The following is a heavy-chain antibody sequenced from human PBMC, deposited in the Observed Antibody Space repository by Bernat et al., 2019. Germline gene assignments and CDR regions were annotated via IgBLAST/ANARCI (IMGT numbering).Heavy chain of an antibody. CDR1: GGSINSYY. CDR2: IYYSGST. V-gene: IGHV4-59*01. D-gene: IGHD2-2*01. CDR3: ARMSCSTNCQKRGAFDI. Sequence: QVQLRESSPGLVKPSETLSLTCTVSGGSINSYYWSWIRQPPGKGLEWIGYIYYSGSTNYNPSLKSRVTISVDTSKNQFSLNLSSVTAADTAVYYCARMSCSTNCQKRGAFDIWGQGTMVTVSS. J-gene: IGHJ3*02.